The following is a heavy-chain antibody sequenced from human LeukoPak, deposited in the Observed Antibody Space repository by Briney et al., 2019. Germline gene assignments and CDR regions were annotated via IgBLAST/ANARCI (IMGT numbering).Heavy chain of an antibody. Sequence: SGPTLVKPTQTLTLTCTFSGFSLSTSGVGVGWIRQPPGKALEWLALIYWDDDKRCSPSLQSRLTITKDTSKNQVVLTMTNMDPVDTATYYCAHTPHGLLRFFASAGGFDIWGQGTMVTVSS. V-gene: IGHV2-5*02. D-gene: IGHD3-3*01. CDR2: IYWDDDK. CDR3: AHTPHGLLRFFASAGGFDI. CDR1: GFSLSTSGVG. J-gene: IGHJ3*02.